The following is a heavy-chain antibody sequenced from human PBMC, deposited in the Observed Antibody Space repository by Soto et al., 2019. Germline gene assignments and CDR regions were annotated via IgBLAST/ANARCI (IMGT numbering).Heavy chain of an antibody. CDR1: GFTVSSNY. J-gene: IGHJ4*02. Sequence: EVQLVESGGGLIQPGGSLRLSCAASGFTVSSNYMSWVRQAPGKGLEWVSVIYSGGSTYYADSVKGRFTISRDNSKNTLYLQMNSLRAEDTAVYYCARDRTDGGDYSFDYWGQGTLVTVSS. V-gene: IGHV3-53*01. CDR2: IYSGGST. CDR3: ARDRTDGGDYSFDY. D-gene: IGHD2-21*02.